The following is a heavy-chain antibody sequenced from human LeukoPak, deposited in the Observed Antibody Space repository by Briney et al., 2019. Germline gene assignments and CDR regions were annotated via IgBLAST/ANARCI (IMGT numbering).Heavy chain of an antibody. CDR1: GFTFSSYA. Sequence: PGGSLRLSCAASGFTFSSYAMSWVRQAPGKGLEWVSAISGSGGSTYYADSVKGRFTISRDNSKNTLYLQMNSLRAEDTAVYYCAKSTAYYYDSSGLNYWGQGTLVTVSS. D-gene: IGHD3-22*01. J-gene: IGHJ4*02. CDR3: AKSTAYYYDSSGLNY. V-gene: IGHV3-23*01. CDR2: ISGSGGST.